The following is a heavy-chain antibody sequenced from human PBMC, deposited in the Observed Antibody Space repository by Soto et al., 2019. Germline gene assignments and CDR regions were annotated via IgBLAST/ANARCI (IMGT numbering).Heavy chain of an antibody. D-gene: IGHD6-19*01. CDR2: ISAYNGNT. CDR3: ARDVGQWLLDAFDI. Sequence: ASVKVSCKASGYTFTSYGISWVRQAPGQGLEWMGWISAYNGNTNYAQKLQGRVTMTTDTSTSTAYMELRSLRSDDTAVYYCARDVGQWLLDAFDIWGQGTTVTVSS. CDR1: GYTFTSYG. V-gene: IGHV1-18*01. J-gene: IGHJ3*02.